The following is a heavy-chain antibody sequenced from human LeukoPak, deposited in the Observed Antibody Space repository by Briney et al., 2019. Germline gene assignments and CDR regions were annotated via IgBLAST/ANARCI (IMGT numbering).Heavy chain of an antibody. V-gene: IGHV4-39*01. CDR2: IFYTGNT. CDR3: VRLRETLDY. J-gene: IGHJ4*02. CDR1: GGSISSGNFY. Sequence: SETLSLTCTVSGGSISSGNFYWGWIRQPPGKGLEWIGNIFYTGNTYYNPSLKSRVTMSVDTSKNQFSLKVSSVTAADTAVYYCVRLRETLDYWGQGTLVTVSS. D-gene: IGHD1-26*01.